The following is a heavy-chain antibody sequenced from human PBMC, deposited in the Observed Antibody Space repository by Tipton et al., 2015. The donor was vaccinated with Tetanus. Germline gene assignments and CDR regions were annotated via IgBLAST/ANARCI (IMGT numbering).Heavy chain of an antibody. J-gene: IGHJ4*02. CDR2: IYHRGST. V-gene: IGHV4-61*08. Sequence: TLSLTCTVSGGSVRSGDYSWNWIRQPPGKGLEWIGNIYHRGSTYYNPSLKSRVTISVDTPKNQFSLKLSSVTAADSAVYYCARGTGDYWGQGTLVTVSS. CDR3: ARGTGDY. CDR1: GGSVRSGDYS. D-gene: IGHD1-14*01.